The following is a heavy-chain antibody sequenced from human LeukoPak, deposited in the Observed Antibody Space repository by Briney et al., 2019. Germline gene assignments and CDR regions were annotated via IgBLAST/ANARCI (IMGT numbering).Heavy chain of an antibody. V-gene: IGHV3-43*02. CDR3: AKAFMTALTTYPGG. CDR2: ISGDGGST. Sequence: GGSLRLSCAASGFTFDDYAMHWVRQAPGKSLEWVSLISGDGGSTHYADSVKGRFTISRDNSKNSLFLQTNSLRTEDTALYYCAKAFMTALTTYPGGWGQGTLVTVSS. CDR1: GFTFDDYA. D-gene: IGHD4-11*01. J-gene: IGHJ4*02.